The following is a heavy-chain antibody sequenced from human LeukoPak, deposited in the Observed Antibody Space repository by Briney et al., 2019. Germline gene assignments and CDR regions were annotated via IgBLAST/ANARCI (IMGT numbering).Heavy chain of an antibody. Sequence: GASLRLSCAACGFIFRKYAMSWVRRAPGKGLEWVSAITGNEDTTLYADSVKGLFTISRDNSKNTLYVEMNTLRAEDTAVYYCAKWGDYDILTGYYVSDFWGQGTLVTVSS. V-gene: IGHV3-23*01. CDR1: GFIFRKYA. D-gene: IGHD3-9*01. CDR2: ITGNEDTT. J-gene: IGHJ4*02. CDR3: AKWGDYDILTGYYVSDF.